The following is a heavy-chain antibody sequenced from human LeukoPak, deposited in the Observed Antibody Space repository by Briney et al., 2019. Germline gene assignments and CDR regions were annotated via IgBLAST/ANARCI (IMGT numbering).Heavy chain of an antibody. J-gene: IGHJ4*02. CDR1: GFTFSSYA. CDR3: ARADRSVVAAYY. Sequence: GASLRLSCAASGFTFSSYAMHWVRQAPGKGLEWVAVILYDGSNKYYADSVKGRFTISRDNSKNTLYLQMNSLRAEDTAVYYCARADRSVVAAYYWGQGTLVTVSS. CDR2: ILYDGSNK. V-gene: IGHV3-30*04. D-gene: IGHD2-15*01.